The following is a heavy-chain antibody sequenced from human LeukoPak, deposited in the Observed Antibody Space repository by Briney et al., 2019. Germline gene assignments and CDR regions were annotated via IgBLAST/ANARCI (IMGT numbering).Heavy chain of an antibody. Sequence: GGSLRLSCVASGLPIADFAMHWVRPPPGKGLEWVSLISGDGVSTFYADSVKGRFSISRDNSKNSLYREMNSLRTEDAAMYYCAKESGKFDYWGQGTLVAVSS. CDR2: ISGDGVST. V-gene: IGHV3-43*02. J-gene: IGHJ4*02. CDR3: AKESGKFDY. CDR1: GLPIADFA.